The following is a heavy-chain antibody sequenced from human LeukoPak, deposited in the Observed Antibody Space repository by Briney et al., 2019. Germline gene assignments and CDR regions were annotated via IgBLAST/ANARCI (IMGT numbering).Heavy chain of an antibody. D-gene: IGHD6-13*01. CDR1: GYTFTGHY. Sequence: GASVKVSCKASGYTFTGHYIHWVRQAPGQGLEWMGWINPNSGGTNYVQKFQARVTMTTDTSTSTAYMELRSLRSDDTAVYYCATGSSWYGAFDIWGQGTMVTVSS. J-gene: IGHJ3*02. CDR2: INPNSGGT. V-gene: IGHV1-2*02. CDR3: ATGSSWYGAFDI.